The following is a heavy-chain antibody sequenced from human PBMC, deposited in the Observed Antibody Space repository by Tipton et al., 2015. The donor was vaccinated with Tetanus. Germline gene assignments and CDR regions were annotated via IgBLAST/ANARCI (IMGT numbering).Heavy chain of an antibody. J-gene: IGHJ4*02. CDR3: ARIRLGGHGIHGVIILYYFDS. D-gene: IGHD3-3*02. CDR2: ILSNDKK. Sequence: LVKPTETLTLTCTVSGFSLSDTRMGVSWIRQPPGQALEWLAHILSNDKKSYSPSLKNRVTVSKDTSKNQVVLTLTNVDPADTATYYCARIRLGGHGIHGVIILYYFDSWGQGTLVTVSS. CDR1: GFSLSDTRMG. V-gene: IGHV2-26*01.